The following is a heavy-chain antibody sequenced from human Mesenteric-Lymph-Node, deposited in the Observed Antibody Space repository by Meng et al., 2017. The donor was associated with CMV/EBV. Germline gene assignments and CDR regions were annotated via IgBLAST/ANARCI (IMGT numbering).Heavy chain of an antibody. CDR2: IFYSGSA. CDR1: GGPNSSSWHY. D-gene: IGHD3-10*01. V-gene: IGHV4-39*02. CDR3: ARDTLTYSYGPGWIDP. Sequence: QPPLQGSGPRLVKPSEPPPLNCTVSGGPNSSSWHYWGWIRQPPGKGLEWIGSIFYSGSAHYNPALESRVTISIDKSKNEFFLNLGSVTAADTAMYFCARDTLTYSYGPGWIDPWGQGTLVTVSS. J-gene: IGHJ5*02.